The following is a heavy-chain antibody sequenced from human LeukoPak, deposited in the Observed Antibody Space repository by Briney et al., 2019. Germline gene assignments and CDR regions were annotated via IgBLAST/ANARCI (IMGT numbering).Heavy chain of an antibody. D-gene: IGHD3-10*01. CDR1: GFTFSSYA. V-gene: IGHV3-48*04. CDR3: ARDLYGSGIVIDY. CDR2: ISSSGSTT. J-gene: IGHJ4*02. Sequence: PGGSLRLSCAASGFTFSSYAMSWVRQAPGKGLEWVSYISSSGSTTYYADSVKGRFTISRDNAKNSLYLQMNSLRAEDTAVYYCARDLYGSGIVIDYWGQGTLVTVSS.